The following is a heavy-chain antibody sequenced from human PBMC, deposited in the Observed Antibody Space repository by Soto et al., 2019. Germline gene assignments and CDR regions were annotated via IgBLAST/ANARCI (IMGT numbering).Heavy chain of an antibody. J-gene: IGHJ6*03. D-gene: IGHD2-15*01. CDR2: ISGSGGST. V-gene: IGHV3-23*01. Sequence: GGSLRLSCAASGFTFSSYAMSWVRQAPGKGLEWVSAISGSGGSTYYADSVKGRFTISRDNSKNTLYQQMNSLRAEDTDVYYCAKASCSGGSCYADWYYYYYMDVWGKGTPVTVSS. CDR1: GFTFSSYA. CDR3: AKASCSGGSCYADWYYYYYMDV.